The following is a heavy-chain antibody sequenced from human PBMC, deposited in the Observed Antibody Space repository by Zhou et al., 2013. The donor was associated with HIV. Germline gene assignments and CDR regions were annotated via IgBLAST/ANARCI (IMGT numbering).Heavy chain of an antibody. D-gene: IGHD2-2*01. Sequence: QVQLVHSGAEVKKPGASVKVSCKVFGYTLADLAIHWVRLPPGQGLEWMGGFNPEEVTTVYAQKFEGRVILTQDASSDTAYMSMTSLTSDDTAVYYCARGGIASSWFPKAFSYHRGMDVWGQGTAVIVSS. V-gene: IGHV1-24*01. J-gene: IGHJ6*02. CDR2: FNPEEVTT. CDR3: ARGGIASSWFPKAFSYHRGMDV. CDR1: GYTLADLA.